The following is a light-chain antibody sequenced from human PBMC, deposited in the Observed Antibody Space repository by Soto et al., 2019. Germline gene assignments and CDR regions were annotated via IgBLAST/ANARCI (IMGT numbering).Light chain of an antibody. CDR2: SNN. CDR3: ASWDDSLNGLYV. V-gene: IGLV1-44*01. Sequence: QSVLTQPPSASGTAGQRVTISCSGSSSNFGSSTVNWHQQLPGTAPKLLIYSNNQRPSGVPDRFSGSKSGTSASLAISGLQSEDEADYYCASWDDSLNGLYVFGTGTKVTVL. J-gene: IGLJ1*01. CDR1: SSNFGSST.